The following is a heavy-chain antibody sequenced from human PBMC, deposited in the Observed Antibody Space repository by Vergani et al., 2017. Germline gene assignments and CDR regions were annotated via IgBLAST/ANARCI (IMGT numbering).Heavy chain of an antibody. CDR2: IYYSGST. CDR3: AGGIAVAGTAVDY. J-gene: IGHJ4*02. V-gene: IGHV4-39*07. CDR1: GGPISSSSYY. Sequence: QLQLQESGPGLVKPSETLSLTCTVSGGPISSSSYYWGWIRQPPGNGLEWIGSIYYSGSTYYNQSLKSRVTISVDTSKNQFSLKLSSVTAADTAVYYCAGGIAVAGTAVDYWGQGTLVTVSS. D-gene: IGHD6-19*01.